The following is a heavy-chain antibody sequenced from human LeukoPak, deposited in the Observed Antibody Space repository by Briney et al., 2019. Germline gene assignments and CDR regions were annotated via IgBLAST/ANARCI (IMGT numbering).Heavy chain of an antibody. V-gene: IGHV1-8*03. CDR3: ARDKDYGYYFDY. CDR1: GYTFTSYD. D-gene: IGHD4-17*01. Sequence: ASVKVSCKASGYTFTSYDINWVRQATGQGLEWMGWMNPNSGNTGYAQKFQGRVTITRDTSASTAYMELSSLRSEDMAVYYCARDKDYGYYFDYWGQGTLVTVSS. CDR2: MNPNSGNT. J-gene: IGHJ4*02.